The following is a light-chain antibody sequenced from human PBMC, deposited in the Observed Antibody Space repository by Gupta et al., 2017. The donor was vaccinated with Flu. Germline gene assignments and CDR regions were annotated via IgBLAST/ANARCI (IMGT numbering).Light chain of an antibody. CDR3: QQYYNTPLT. J-gene: IGKJ4*01. CDR2: CAS. Sequence: NCKVTHTFRCGANNKNYLSWCQQTPAGPPNVLMYCASTSEIGVPARFCGSSSGTDCTLPNISRQPEDVAVYYCQQYYNTPLTFGGGTKVEIK. V-gene: IGKV4-1*01. CDR1: HTFRCGANNKNY.